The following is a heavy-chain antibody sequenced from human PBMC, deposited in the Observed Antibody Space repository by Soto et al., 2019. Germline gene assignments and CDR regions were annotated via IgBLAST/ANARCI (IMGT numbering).Heavy chain of an antibody. CDR3: ARRWLQLDYFDY. CDR2: IYYSGST. V-gene: IGHV4-39*01. CDR1: GGSISSSSYY. J-gene: IGHJ4*02. Sequence: TLSLTCTVSGGSISSSSYYWGWIRQPPGKGLEWIGSIYYSGSTYYNPSLKSRVTISVDTSKNQFSLKLSSVTAADTAVYYCARRWLQLDYFDYWGQGTLVTVSS. D-gene: IGHD5-12*01.